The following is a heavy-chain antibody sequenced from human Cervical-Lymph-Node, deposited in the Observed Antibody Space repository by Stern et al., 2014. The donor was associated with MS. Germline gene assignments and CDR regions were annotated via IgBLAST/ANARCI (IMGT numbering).Heavy chain of an antibody. J-gene: IGHJ5*02. D-gene: IGHD2-2*01. CDR2: IYYSGST. CDR1: GGSISSGGYY. V-gene: IGHV4-31*03. Sequence: QVQLQESGPGLVKPSQTLSLTCTVSGGSISSGGYYWSWIRQHPGKGLEWIGYIYYSGSTLYNPSLKSRVTISVDTSKNQFFLKLSSVTAADTAVYYCAREYCSSTSCYQWFDPWGQGTLVTVSS. CDR3: AREYCSSTSCYQWFDP.